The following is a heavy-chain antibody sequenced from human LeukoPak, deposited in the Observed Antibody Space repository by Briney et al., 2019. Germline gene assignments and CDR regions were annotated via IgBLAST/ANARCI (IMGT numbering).Heavy chain of an antibody. CDR3: AKGITMIS. CDR1: GFTFSTYA. Sequence: GGSLRLPCAASGFTFSTYAMSWVRQAAGKGLEWVSLISGSGGGTYYADSVKGRFTISRDNSKNTLYLQLNSLRVEDTAVYYCAKGITMISGGQGTLVTVSS. D-gene: IGHD3-22*01. CDR2: ISGSGGGT. J-gene: IGHJ4*02. V-gene: IGHV3-23*01.